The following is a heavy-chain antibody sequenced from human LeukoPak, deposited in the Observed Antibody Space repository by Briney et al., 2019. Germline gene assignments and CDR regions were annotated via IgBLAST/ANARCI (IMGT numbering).Heavy chain of an antibody. D-gene: IGHD6-13*01. Sequence: SVKVSCKASGGTFSSYAISWVRQAPGQGLEWMGGIIPIFGTANYAQKFQGRVTITADESTSTAYMELSSLGSEDTAVYYCARGYRSSSWDKEYNWFDPWGQGTLVTVSS. V-gene: IGHV1-69*01. CDR2: IIPIFGTA. CDR3: ARGYRSSSWDKEYNWFDP. J-gene: IGHJ5*02. CDR1: GGTFSSYA.